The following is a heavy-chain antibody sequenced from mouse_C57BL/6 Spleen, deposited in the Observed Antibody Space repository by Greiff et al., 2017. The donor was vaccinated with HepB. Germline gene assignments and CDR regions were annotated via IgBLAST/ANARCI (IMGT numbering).Heavy chain of an antibody. J-gene: IGHJ3*01. Sequence: VQLQQPGAELVKPGASVKMSCKASGYTFTSYWITWVKQRPGQGLEWIGDIYPGSGSTNYNEKFKSKATLTVDTSSSTAYMQLSSLTSEDSAVYYCASRYGSSYGWFAYWGQGTLVTVSA. CDR1: GYTFTSYW. V-gene: IGHV1-55*01. CDR2: IYPGSGST. D-gene: IGHD1-1*01. CDR3: ASRYGSSYGWFAY.